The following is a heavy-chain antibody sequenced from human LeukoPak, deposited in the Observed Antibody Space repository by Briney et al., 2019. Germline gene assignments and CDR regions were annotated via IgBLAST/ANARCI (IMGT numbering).Heavy chain of an antibody. CDR3: ARETSLAGFASGLGF. Sequence: SETLSLTCTVSGASISGWYWSWIRQPPGKGLEWIGYVYGSGYTNYNPSLKSRVTMSIDTSKNHFSLKLTSVTAADTATYYCARETSLAGFASGLGFWGQGILVTVSS. CDR1: GASISGWY. V-gene: IGHV4-59*01. D-gene: IGHD6-19*01. CDR2: VYGSGYT. J-gene: IGHJ4*02.